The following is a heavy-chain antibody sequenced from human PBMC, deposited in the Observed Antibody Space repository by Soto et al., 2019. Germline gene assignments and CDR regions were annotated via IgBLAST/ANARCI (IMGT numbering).Heavy chain of an antibody. Sequence: PVGSLRLSCAASGFMFSAYAMLWVRQAPGKGLEWVAAISYDGTNKYYADSIKGRFTISRDNSANTLFLQVNGLRREDTAMYYCARGASAYPSGWYGIDFWVHGTLVTVSS. V-gene: IGHV3-30*04. CDR2: ISYDGTNK. CDR3: ARGASAYPSGWYGIDF. CDR1: GFMFSAYA. J-gene: IGHJ4*01. D-gene: IGHD6-19*01.